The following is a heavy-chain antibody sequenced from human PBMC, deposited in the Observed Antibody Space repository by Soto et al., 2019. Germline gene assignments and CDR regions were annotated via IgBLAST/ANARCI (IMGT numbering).Heavy chain of an antibody. CDR2: IYHSGST. J-gene: IGHJ2*01. D-gene: IGHD6-6*01. Sequence: QMQLQESGPGLVKPSGTLSLTCGVSGGSISSSQWWTWVRQPPGKGPEWIGEIYHSGSTNYNPSLTSRVTISVDKSNNPSSRTLTSVTAADTAGYYWASQDYSSSTDASVLVNGYFDLWGRGILVTVSS. CDR3: ASQDYSSSTDASVLVNGYFDL. V-gene: IGHV4-4*02. CDR1: GGSISSSQW.